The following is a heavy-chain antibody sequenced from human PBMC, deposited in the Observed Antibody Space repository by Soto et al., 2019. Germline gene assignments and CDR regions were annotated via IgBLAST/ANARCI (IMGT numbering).Heavy chain of an antibody. D-gene: IGHD3-10*01. Sequence: QVQLQESGPGLVKPSETLSLTCTVSGGSISGHYWSWIRQPPGKGLEWIGYIYYSGSTNYNPSLKSRVTISIDTSKNQFSLKLSSVTAADTAVYYCARTGVDLYFDFWGQGTLV. CDR1: GGSISGHY. V-gene: IGHV4-59*11. CDR3: ARTGVDLYFDF. CDR2: IYYSGST. J-gene: IGHJ4*02.